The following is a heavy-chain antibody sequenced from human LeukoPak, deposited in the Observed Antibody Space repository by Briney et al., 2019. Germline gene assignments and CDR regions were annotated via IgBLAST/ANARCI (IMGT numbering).Heavy chain of an antibody. CDR1: GYTFTSYG. D-gene: IGHD3-10*01. CDR2: ISAYNGNT. J-gene: IGHJ5*02. CDR3: ARANMVRGVIIRNWFDP. Sequence: GASVMVSCKASGYTFTSYGISWVRQAPGQGLEWMGWISAYNGNTNYAQKLQGRVTMTTDTSTSTAYMELRSLRSDDTAVYYCARANMVRGVIIRNWFDPWGQGTLVTVSS. V-gene: IGHV1-18*04.